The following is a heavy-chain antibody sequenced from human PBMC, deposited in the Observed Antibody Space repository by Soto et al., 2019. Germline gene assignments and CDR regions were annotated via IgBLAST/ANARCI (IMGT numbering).Heavy chain of an antibody. CDR2: ISGSGGST. CDR1: GFTFSSYA. D-gene: IGHD3-10*01. CDR3: AKKVNSGPGSQYFDY. Sequence: GGSLRLSCAASGFTFSSYAMSWVRQAPGKGLEWVSAISGSGGSTYYADSVKGRFTISRDNSKNTLYLQMNSLRAEDTAIYYCAKKVNSGPGSQYFDYWGQGTLVTVSS. J-gene: IGHJ4*02. V-gene: IGHV3-23*01.